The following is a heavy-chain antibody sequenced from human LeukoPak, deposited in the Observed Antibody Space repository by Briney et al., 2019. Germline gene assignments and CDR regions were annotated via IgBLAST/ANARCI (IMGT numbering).Heavy chain of an antibody. CDR2: INPNSGGT. CDR3: ASEWDTAMVFDY. Sequence: ASVKVSCKASGYTFIGYYMHWVRQAPGQGLEWMGWINPNSGGTNYAQKFQGRVTMTRDTSISTAYMELSRLRSDDTAVYYCASEWDTAMVFDYWGQGTLVTVSS. D-gene: IGHD5-18*01. CDR1: GYTFIGYY. V-gene: IGHV1-2*02. J-gene: IGHJ4*02.